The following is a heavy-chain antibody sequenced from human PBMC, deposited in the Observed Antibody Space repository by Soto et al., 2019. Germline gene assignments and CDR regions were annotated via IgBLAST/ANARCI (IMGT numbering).Heavy chain of an antibody. V-gene: IGHV2-5*02. D-gene: IGHD3-22*01. CDR2: IYWDDVK. CDR1: GFSLTVSGVG. J-gene: IGHJ2*01. CDR3: ARRPLNAHYYDSSGYPSNWYFDL. Sequence: QITLKESGPPLVKSTQTLTLTCTFSGFSLTVSGVGVGWIRQPPGKALEWLALIYWDDVKRYSPSLRSRLTITKDTSKNQVVLTMANLDPVDTATYYCARRPLNAHYYDSSGYPSNWYFDLWGRGTPVTVSS.